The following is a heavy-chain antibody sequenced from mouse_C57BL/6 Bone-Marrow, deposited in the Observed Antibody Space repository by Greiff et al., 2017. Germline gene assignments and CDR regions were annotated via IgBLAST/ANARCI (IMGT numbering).Heavy chain of an antibody. CDR3: ARDAYDGYYATYYAMDY. V-gene: IGHV7-1*01. Sequence: EVQRVESGGGLVQSGRSLRLSCATSGFTFSDFYMEWVRQAPGKGLEWIAASRNKANDYTTEYSASVKGRFIVSRDTSQSILYLQMNALRAEDTAIYYCARDAYDGYYATYYAMDYWGQGTSVTVSS. CDR2: SRNKANDYTT. J-gene: IGHJ4*01. CDR1: GFTFSDFY. D-gene: IGHD2-3*01.